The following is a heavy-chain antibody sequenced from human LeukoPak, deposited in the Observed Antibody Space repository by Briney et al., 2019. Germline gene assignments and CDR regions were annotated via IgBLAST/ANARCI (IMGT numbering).Heavy chain of an antibody. Sequence: GGSLRLSCAASGFTFSNYWMHWVRQAPGEGLVWVSRIKYDGSSTIYADSVQGRFAISRDDARNTLYLQMNSLRHEDTAVYYCLRGAHYDTSGYYYWGQGALVTVSS. J-gene: IGHJ4*02. CDR1: GFTFSNYW. V-gene: IGHV3-74*01. CDR2: IKYDGSST. CDR3: LRGAHYDTSGYYY. D-gene: IGHD3-22*01.